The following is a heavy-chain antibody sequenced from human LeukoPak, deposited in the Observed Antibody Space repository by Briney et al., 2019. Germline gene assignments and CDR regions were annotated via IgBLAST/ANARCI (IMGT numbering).Heavy chain of an antibody. CDR1: GYTFTSHG. CDR3: ARYSSGWYHFDS. CDR2: ISAYNGNT. D-gene: IGHD6-19*01. J-gene: IGHJ4*02. Sequence: ASVKVSCKASGYTFTSHGISWVRQAPGQGLEWMGWISAYNGNTNYAQKLQGRVTMTTDTSTNTAYMELRSLRSDDTAVYYCARYSSGWYHFDSWGQGTLVTVSS. V-gene: IGHV1-18*01.